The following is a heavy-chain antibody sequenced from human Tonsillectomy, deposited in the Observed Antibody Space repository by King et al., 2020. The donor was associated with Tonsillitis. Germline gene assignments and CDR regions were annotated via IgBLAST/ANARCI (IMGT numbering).Heavy chain of an antibody. CDR1: GYTFTGYY. D-gene: IGHD6-6*01. Sequence: VQLVESGAEVKKPGASVKVSCKASGYTFTGYYIHWVRQAPGQGLEWMGWINPNSGVTNYAQKFQGRVTMTRDTSISTAYMELSRLRSDDTAVYYCARAAIAARRDAFDIWGQGTMVTVSS. V-gene: IGHV1-2*02. CDR3: ARAAIAARRDAFDI. CDR2: INPNSGVT. J-gene: IGHJ3*02.